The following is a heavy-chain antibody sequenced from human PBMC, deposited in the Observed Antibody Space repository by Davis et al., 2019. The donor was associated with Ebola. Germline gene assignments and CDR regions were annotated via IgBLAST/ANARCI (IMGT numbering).Heavy chain of an antibody. CDR2: ISSSSSTI. CDR3: ARDLWFGELIQDYYYYGMDV. V-gene: IGHV3-48*02. J-gene: IGHJ6*02. D-gene: IGHD3-10*01. CDR1: GFTFSSYS. Sequence: PGGSLRLSCAASGFTFSSYSMNWVRQAPGKGLEWVSYISSSSSTIYYADSVKGRFTISRDNAKNSLYLQMNSLRDEDTAVYYCARDLWFGELIQDYYYYGMDVWGQGTTVTVSS.